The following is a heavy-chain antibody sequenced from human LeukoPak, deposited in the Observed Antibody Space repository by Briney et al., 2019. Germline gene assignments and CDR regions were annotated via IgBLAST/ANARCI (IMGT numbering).Heavy chain of an antibody. J-gene: IGHJ4*02. CDR1: GLIFSSYE. V-gene: IGHV3-48*03. D-gene: IGHD3-10*01. CDR3: ARSIGGFDY. CDR2: ISNSGSNI. Sequence: GGSLRLSCAASGLIFSSYEMNWVRQAPGKGLEWVSFISNSGSNIYYVDAVKGRFTISRDNSKNTMYLQMNRLRAEDTAVYYCARSIGGFDYWGQGTLVTVSS.